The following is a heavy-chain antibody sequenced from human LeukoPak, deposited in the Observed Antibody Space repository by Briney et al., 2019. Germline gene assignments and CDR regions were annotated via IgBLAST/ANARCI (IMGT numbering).Heavy chain of an antibody. CDR2: ISDYNGNT. CDR3: ARVDYSARYCSSTSCHLGLYYYYYYMDV. Sequence: ASVKVSCKASGYTFTSYGISWVRQAPGQGLEWMGWISDYNGNTNYAQKLQGRVTMTTDTSTSTAYMELRSLRSDDTAVYYCARVDYSARYCSSTSCHLGLYYYYYYMDVWGKGTTVTVSS. V-gene: IGHV1-18*01. D-gene: IGHD2-2*01. J-gene: IGHJ6*03. CDR1: GYTFTSYG.